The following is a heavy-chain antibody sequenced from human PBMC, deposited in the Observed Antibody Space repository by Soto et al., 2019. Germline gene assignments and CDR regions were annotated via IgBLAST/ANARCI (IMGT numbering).Heavy chain of an antibody. V-gene: IGHV4-31*02. CDR2: IYYSGST. CDR1: GPSISSGGYY. CDR3: ARDPVLSLRTANHPTK. Sequence: TLSLTCTLSGPSISSGGYYWSWIRQHPGKGLEWIGYIYYSGSTYYNPSLKSRVTISVDTSKNQFSLKLSSVTAADTAVYYCARDPVLSLRTANHPTKWGQGTLVTVSS. D-gene: IGHD1-1*01. J-gene: IGHJ4*02.